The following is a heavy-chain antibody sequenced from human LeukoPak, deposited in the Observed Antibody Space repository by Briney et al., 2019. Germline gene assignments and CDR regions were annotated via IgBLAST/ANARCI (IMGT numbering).Heavy chain of an antibody. Sequence: SQTLSLTCTVSGGSISSGDYYWSWIRQHPGKGLEWIGYIYYSGSTYYNPSLKSRVTISVDTSKNQFSLKLSSVTAADTAVYYCARANVLQAWFDPWGQGTLVTVSS. CDR3: ARANVLQAWFDP. CDR1: GGSISSGDYY. J-gene: IGHJ5*02. V-gene: IGHV4-31*03. CDR2: IYYSGST.